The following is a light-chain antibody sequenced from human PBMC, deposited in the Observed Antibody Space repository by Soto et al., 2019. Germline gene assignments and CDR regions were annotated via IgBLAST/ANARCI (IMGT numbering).Light chain of an antibody. V-gene: IGKV3D-20*01. CDR2: DAS. Sequence: EIVLTQSPATLSLSPGERATLSCRASQSVSSYLAWYQQKPGLAPRLLIYDASSRATGIPDRFSGSGSGTDFTLTISRLEPEDFAVYYCQQYGSSLLTFGGGTKVDIK. CDR1: QSVSSY. CDR3: QQYGSSLLT. J-gene: IGKJ4*01.